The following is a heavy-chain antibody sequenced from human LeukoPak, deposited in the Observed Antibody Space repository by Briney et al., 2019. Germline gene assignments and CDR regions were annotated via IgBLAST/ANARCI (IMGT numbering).Heavy chain of an antibody. CDR2: ISSSGSTI. D-gene: IGHD5-12*01. Sequence: GGSLRLCCAASGFTFSDYYMSWIRQAPGKGLEWVSYISSSGSTIYYADSVKGRFTISRDNAKNSLYLQMNSLRAEDTAVYYWARGIPSGYDLVSFDYWGQGTLVTVSS. V-gene: IGHV3-11*01. CDR3: ARGIPSGYDLVSFDY. J-gene: IGHJ4*02. CDR1: GFTFSDYY.